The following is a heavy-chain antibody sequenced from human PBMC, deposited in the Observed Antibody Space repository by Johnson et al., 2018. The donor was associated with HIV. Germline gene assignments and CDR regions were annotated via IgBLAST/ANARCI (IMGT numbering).Heavy chain of an antibody. V-gene: IGHV3-15*01. CDR3: ARVGGGIQLWSDAFDI. CDR2: IKSNSEGGST. Sequence: VQLVESGGGLVKPVGSLRLSCAASGFSFSKAWMSWVRQAPGKGLEWVGRIKSNSEGGSTYYSGSVKGRFTITRDNSKNTLYLKMNSLRAEETAVYYCARVGGGIQLWSDAFDIWGQGTMVTVSS. CDR1: GFSFSKAW. J-gene: IGHJ3*02. D-gene: IGHD5-18*01.